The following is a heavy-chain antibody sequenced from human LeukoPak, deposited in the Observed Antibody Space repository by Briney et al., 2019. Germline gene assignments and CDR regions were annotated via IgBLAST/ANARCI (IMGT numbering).Heavy chain of an antibody. Sequence: GGSLRLSCAASGFTFGSSSMNWVRQAPGKGLEWVSYISSSSSTMYYADSVKGRFTISRDNAKNVLYLQMNSLGAEDTAVYYCARDFRGTGTSFDYWGQGTLVTVSS. J-gene: IGHJ4*02. D-gene: IGHD7-27*01. CDR2: ISSSSSTM. CDR3: ARDFRGTGTSFDY. V-gene: IGHV3-48*01. CDR1: GFTFGSSS.